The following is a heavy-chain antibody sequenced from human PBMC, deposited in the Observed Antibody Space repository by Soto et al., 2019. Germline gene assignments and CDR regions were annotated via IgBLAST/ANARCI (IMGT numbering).Heavy chain of an antibody. CDR1: GITFSNYG. CDR2: ISYDETNE. D-gene: IGHD2-8*01. CDR3: AKDTVYAKDYYYGMDV. Sequence: QVQLVESGGGVVQPGRSLRLSCAASGITFSNYGMHWVRQAPGKGLDWVALISYDETNEYYADSVKGRFTISRDNSKNTLYLQMNSLRAEDTAVYYCAKDTVYAKDYYYGMDVWGQGTTVTVSS. V-gene: IGHV3-30*18. J-gene: IGHJ6*02.